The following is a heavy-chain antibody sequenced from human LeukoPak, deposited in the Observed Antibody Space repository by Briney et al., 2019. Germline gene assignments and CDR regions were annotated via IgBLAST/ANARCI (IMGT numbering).Heavy chain of an antibody. CDR2: IYYSGST. D-gene: IGHD3-9*01. V-gene: IGHV4-31*03. Sequence: PSETLSLTCTVSGGSISSGGYYWSWIRQHPGKGLEWIGYIYYSGSTYYNPSLKSRVTISVDTSKNQFSLKLSSVTAADTAVYYCARADLNYDILTGPLYYFDYWGQGTLVTVSS. J-gene: IGHJ4*02. CDR1: GGSISSGGYY. CDR3: ARADLNYDILTGPLYYFDY.